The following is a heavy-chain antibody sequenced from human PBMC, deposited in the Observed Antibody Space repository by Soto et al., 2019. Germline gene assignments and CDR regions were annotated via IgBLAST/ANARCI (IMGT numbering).Heavy chain of an antibody. CDR2: INAGNGNT. CDR3: ARVRGITGTTLGYYYYGMDV. Sequence: ASVKVSCKASGYTFTSYAMHWMRQAPGQRLEWMGWINAGNGNTKYSQKFQGRVTITRDTSASTAYMELSSLRSEDTAVYYCARVRGITGTTLGYYYYGMDVWGQGTTVTVSS. V-gene: IGHV1-3*01. CDR1: GYTFTSYA. D-gene: IGHD1-7*01. J-gene: IGHJ6*02.